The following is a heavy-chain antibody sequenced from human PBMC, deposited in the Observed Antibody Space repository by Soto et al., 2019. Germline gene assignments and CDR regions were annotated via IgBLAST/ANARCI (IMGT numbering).Heavy chain of an antibody. J-gene: IGHJ4*02. Sequence: SGPTLVNPTQTLTLTCTFSGFSLSTSGMCVSWIRQPPGKGLEWIGYIYYSGSTHSNPSLRSRLNISVDTSKNQFSLKLSSVTAADTAVYYCARVVRTYYFDGSGYWTYYFDYWGQGTLVTVSS. D-gene: IGHD3-22*01. V-gene: IGHV4-30-4*01. CDR2: IYYSGST. CDR3: ARVVRTYYFDGSGYWTYYFDY. CDR1: GFSLSTSGMC.